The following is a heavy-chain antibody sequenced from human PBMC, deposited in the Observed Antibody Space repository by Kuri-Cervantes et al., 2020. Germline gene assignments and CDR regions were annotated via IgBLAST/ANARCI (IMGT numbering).Heavy chain of an antibody. CDR2: IYPGDSDT. D-gene: IGHD1-14*01. V-gene: IGHV5-51*01. J-gene: IGHJ4*02. CDR3: ARAEPRTMAHFDY. Sequence: GESLKISCKGSGYSFTSYWIGWVRQMPGKGLEWMGIIYPGDSDTRYSPSFQGQVTVSADKSISTAYLQWSSLKASDTAMYYCARAEPRTMAHFDYWGQGTLVTVSS. CDR1: GYSFTSYW.